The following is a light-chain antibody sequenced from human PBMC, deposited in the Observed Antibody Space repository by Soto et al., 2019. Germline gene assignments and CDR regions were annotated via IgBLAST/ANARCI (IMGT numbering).Light chain of an antibody. Sequence: EVVLTQSPATLSLSPGERATLSRRASQTVITSVAWYQQKPGQAPRLLIYDASNRATGIPARFSGSGSGTDFTLTISSLEPEDFAVYYCQQRSSWPPEFSFGPGTKVDIK. CDR2: DAS. V-gene: IGKV3-11*01. J-gene: IGKJ3*01. CDR3: QQRSSWPPEFS. CDR1: QTVITS.